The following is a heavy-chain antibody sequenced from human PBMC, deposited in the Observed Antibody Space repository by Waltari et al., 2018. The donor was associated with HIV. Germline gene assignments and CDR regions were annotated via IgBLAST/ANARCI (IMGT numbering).Heavy chain of an antibody. CDR3: ASIAYCGGDCYPRGMDV. D-gene: IGHD2-21*02. CDR2: IFMGGRT. J-gene: IGHJ6*02. CDR1: GFTVSSNY. V-gene: IGHV3-66*01. Sequence: EVQLVESGGGLVQPGGSLRLSCAASGFTVSSNYMSWVRQAPGKGGEWGLFIFMGGRTYQADAGKGRFTISRDNSKNTLYLQMNSLMAEDTAVYYCASIAYCGGDCYPRGMDVWGQGTTVTVSS.